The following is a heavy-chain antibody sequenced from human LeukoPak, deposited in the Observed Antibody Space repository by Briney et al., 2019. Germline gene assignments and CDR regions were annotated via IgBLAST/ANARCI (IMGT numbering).Heavy chain of an antibody. CDR3: ARGTPIAVAGTMEYYYGMDV. CDR2: IIPIFGTA. V-gene: IGHV1-69*01. J-gene: IGHJ6*02. Sequence: GSSVKVSCKASGGTFSSYAISWVRQAPGQGLEWMGGIIPIFGTANYAQKFQGRVTITADESTSTAYMELSSLRSEDTAVYYCARGTPIAVAGTMEYYYGMDVWGQGTTVTVSS. CDR1: GGTFSSYA. D-gene: IGHD6-19*01.